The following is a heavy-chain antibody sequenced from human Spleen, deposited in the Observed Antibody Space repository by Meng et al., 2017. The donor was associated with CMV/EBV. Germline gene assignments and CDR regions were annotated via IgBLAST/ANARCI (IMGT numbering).Heavy chain of an antibody. J-gene: IGHJ4*02. Sequence: SETLSLTCAVYGGSFSGYYLSWIRQSPGKGLEWIGEINNSGSTNYIPSLRSRVTISLDTSNKQVSLRLTSVTAADTAVYYCVPRITIFGLGEGGYYFDYWGQGTLVTVSS. CDR1: GGSFSGYY. CDR3: VPRITIFGLGEGGYYFDY. D-gene: IGHD3-3*01. CDR2: INNSGST. V-gene: IGHV4-34*01.